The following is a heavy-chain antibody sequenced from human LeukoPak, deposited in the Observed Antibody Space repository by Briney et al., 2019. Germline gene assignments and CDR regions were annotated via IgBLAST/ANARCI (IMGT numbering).Heavy chain of an antibody. Sequence: GGSLRLSCAASGFTFSNYWMSWVRQAPGKGLEWVANIKQDGSEKYYVDSVKGRFTISRDNAKNSLYLQMNSLRAEDTAVYYCARDGGSGTRSYYYYGMDVWGQGTTVTVSS. CDR3: ARDGGSGTRSYYYYGMDV. CDR1: GFTFSNYW. D-gene: IGHD3-10*01. V-gene: IGHV3-7*01. CDR2: IKQDGSEK. J-gene: IGHJ6*02.